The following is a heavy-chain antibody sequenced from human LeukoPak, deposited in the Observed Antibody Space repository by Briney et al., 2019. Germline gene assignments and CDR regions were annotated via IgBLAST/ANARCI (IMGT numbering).Heavy chain of an antibody. D-gene: IGHD6-19*01. CDR2: INPSSGDT. CDR1: GYTLTGYY. V-gene: IGHV1-2*02. J-gene: IGHJ4*02. CDR3: ARDLAGATL. Sequence: ASVKVSCKAFGYTLTGYYIHWVRQAPGQGLEWMGWINPSSGDTNYAQKFKGRVTMTRDTSISTTYMELRRLTSYDTAVYYCARDLAGATLWGQGTLVTVSS.